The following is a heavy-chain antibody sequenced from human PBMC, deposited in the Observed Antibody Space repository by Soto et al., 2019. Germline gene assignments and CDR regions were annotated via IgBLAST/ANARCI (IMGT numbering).Heavy chain of an antibody. D-gene: IGHD3-10*01. V-gene: IGHV4-39*01. CDR3: ARTGGLWFGELKAFDI. J-gene: IGHJ3*02. CDR1: RCSIRSNSYY. Sequence: SDTLSLTCTVARCSIRSNSYYWGWIRQPSGKGLEWIGSIYYSGSTYYNPSLKSRVTISVDTSKNQFSLKLSSVTAADTAVYYCARTGGLWFGELKAFDIWGQGTMVT. CDR2: IYYSGST.